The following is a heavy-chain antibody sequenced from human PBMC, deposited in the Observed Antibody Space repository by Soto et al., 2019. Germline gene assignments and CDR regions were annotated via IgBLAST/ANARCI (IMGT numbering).Heavy chain of an antibody. CDR2: IYYSGST. V-gene: IGHV4-59*01. D-gene: IGHD3-22*01. J-gene: IGHJ5*02. Sequence: PSETLSLTCTVSGGSISSYYWSWIRQPPGKGLEWIGYIYYSGSTNYSPSLKSRVTISVDTSKNQFSLKLSSVTAADTAVYYCARVLPYYYDSSGYYSTHWFDPWGQGTLVTVS. CDR1: GGSISSYY. CDR3: ARVLPYYYDSSGYYSTHWFDP.